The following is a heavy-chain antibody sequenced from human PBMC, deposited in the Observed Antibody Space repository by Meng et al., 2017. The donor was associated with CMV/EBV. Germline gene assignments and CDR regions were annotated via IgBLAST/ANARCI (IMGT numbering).Heavy chain of an antibody. CDR1: GYTFTSYD. V-gene: IGHV1-8*01. CDR2: MNPNSGNT. D-gene: IGHD3-9*01. CDR3: ARDIRYPGTDDAFDI. J-gene: IGHJ3*02. Sequence: ASLKVSCKASGYTFTSYDINWVRQATGQGLEWMGWMNPNSGNTGYAQKFQGRVTMTRNTSISTAYMELSSLRSEDTAVYYCARDIRYPGTDDAFDIWGQGTMVTVSS.